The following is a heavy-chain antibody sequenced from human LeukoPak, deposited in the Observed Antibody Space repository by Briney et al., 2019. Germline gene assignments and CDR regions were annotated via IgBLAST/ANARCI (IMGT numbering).Heavy chain of an antibody. D-gene: IGHD6-19*01. CDR3: ARARDRIAVAGDAFDI. CDR2: ISSSSSYI. Sequence: GGSLRLSCAASGFTFSSYSMNWVRQAPGKGLEWVSSISSSSSYIYYADSVKGRFTISRDNAKNSLYLQMNSLRAEDTAVYYCARARDRIAVAGDAFDIWGQGTMVTVSS. CDR1: GFTFSSYS. J-gene: IGHJ3*02. V-gene: IGHV3-21*01.